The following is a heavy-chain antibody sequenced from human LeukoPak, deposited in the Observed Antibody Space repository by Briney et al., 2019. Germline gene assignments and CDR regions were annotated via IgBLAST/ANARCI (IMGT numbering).Heavy chain of an antibody. CDR2: MNPNSGNT. J-gene: IGHJ6*03. CDR3: ARDVYRTYYYGSGIYSMDV. Sequence: ASVKVSCKASGYTFTSYDINWVRQATGQGLEWMGWMNPNSGNTGYAQKLQGRAPMTTDTSTSTAYMELRSLRSDDTAVYYCARDVYRTYYYGSGIYSMDVWGKGTTVTVSS. V-gene: IGHV1-8*01. CDR1: GYTFTSYD. D-gene: IGHD3-10*01.